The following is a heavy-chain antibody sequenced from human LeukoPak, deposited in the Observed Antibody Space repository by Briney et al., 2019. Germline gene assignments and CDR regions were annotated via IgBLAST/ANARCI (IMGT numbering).Heavy chain of an antibody. Sequence: GGSLRLSCAAFGFTFSSYSMNWVRQAPGKGLEWVSYISSSSSTIYYADSVKGRFTISRDNAKNSLYLQMNSLRDEDTAVYYCARPNYYDSSGLDYWGQGTLVTVSS. V-gene: IGHV3-48*02. CDR2: ISSSSSTI. J-gene: IGHJ4*02. D-gene: IGHD3-22*01. CDR1: GFTFSSYS. CDR3: ARPNYYDSSGLDY.